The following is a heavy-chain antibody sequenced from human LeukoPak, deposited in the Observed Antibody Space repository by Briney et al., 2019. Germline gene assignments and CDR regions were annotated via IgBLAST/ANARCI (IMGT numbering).Heavy chain of an antibody. CDR1: GGSISSGSYY. D-gene: IGHD4-23*01. V-gene: IGHV4-39*01. CDR2: IYYSGST. CDR3: AISTVVTAFDY. Sequence: SETLSLTCTVSGGSISSGSYYWGWIRQPPGKGLEWIGSIYYSGSTYYNPSLKSRVTISVDTSKNQFSLKLSSVTAADTAVYYCAISTVVTAFDYWGQGTLVTVSS. J-gene: IGHJ4*02.